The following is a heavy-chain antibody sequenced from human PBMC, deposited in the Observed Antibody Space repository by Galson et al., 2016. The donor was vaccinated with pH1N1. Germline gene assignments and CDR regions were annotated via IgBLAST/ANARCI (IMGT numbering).Heavy chain of an antibody. Sequence: PRLSCAASGFTFSGSAMHWVRQASGTGLEWVGRIRSKGNNYTTVYAASVKGRFTISRDDSKNTAYLQMNSLKTEDTAVYYCTRPGGYCSSTSCLRDYWGQGTLVTVSS. CDR3: TRPGGYCSSTSCLRDY. V-gene: IGHV3-73*01. D-gene: IGHD2-2*01. CDR2: IRSKGNNYTT. CDR1: GFTFSGSA. J-gene: IGHJ4*02.